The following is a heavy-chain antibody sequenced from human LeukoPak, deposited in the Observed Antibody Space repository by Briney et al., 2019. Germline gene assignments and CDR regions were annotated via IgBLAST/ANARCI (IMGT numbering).Heavy chain of an antibody. CDR2: INHSGST. V-gene: IGHV4-34*01. D-gene: IGHD2-15*01. Sequence: PSETLSLTCAVYGGSFSGYYWSWIRQPPGKGLEWIGEINHSGSTNYNPSLKSRVTISVDTSKNQFSLKLSSVTAADTAVYYCARGRETPSGLVVAAIPISFDYWGQGTLVTVSS. J-gene: IGHJ4*02. CDR3: ARGRETPSGLVVAAIPISFDY. CDR1: GGSFSGYY.